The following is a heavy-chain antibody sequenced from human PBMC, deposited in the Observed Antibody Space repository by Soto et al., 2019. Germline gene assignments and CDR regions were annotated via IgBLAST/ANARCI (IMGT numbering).Heavy chain of an antibody. V-gene: IGHV3-48*03. J-gene: IGHJ4*02. CDR3: TRAAWFPYLSFY. Sequence: SCAASGFTFSRFELHWVRQAPGKGLEWISYISSSGSTAYYASSVEGRFTISRDNANNSVYLQMDSLRAEDTALYYCTRAAWFPYLSFYWGQGALVTVS. CDR2: ISSSGSTA. D-gene: IGHD3-10*01. CDR1: GFTFSRFE.